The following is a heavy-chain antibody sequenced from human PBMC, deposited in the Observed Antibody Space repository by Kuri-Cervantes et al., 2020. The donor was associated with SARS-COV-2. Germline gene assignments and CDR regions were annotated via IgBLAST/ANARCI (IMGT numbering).Heavy chain of an antibody. V-gene: IGHV3-7*03. CDR1: GFTFSSYW. CDR2: VRQDGRDK. CDR3: ARYCTSISCESAIDF. J-gene: IGHJ4*02. Sequence: GESLKISCAASGFTFSSYWMTWVRQAPGKGLDWVANVRQDGRDKYYGDSVKGRFPISRDNTKNSLYLQMDSLTAEDTAVYYCARYCTSISCESAIDFWGQGTLVTVSS. D-gene: IGHD2-2*01.